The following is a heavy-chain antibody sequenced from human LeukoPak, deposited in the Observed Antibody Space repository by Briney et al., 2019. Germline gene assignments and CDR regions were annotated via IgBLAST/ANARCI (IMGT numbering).Heavy chain of an antibody. CDR1: GFTVRDYA. CDR3: ARDLPGDGHEGAFDI. Sequence: GGSLRLSCAGSGFTVRDYAMTWVRQAPGKGLEWVSSVSSSSSYIYYADSVKGRFTISRDNAKNSLYLQMNSLRAEDTAVYYCARDLPGDGHEGAFDIWGQGTMVTVSS. D-gene: IGHD3-10*01. CDR2: VSSSSSYI. V-gene: IGHV3-21*01. J-gene: IGHJ3*02.